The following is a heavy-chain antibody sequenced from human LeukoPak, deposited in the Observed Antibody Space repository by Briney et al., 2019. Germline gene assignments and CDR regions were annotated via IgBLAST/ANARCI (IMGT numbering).Heavy chain of an antibody. CDR3: ARGYQRYFAGMVNP. J-gene: IGHJ5*02. CDR1: GYTFTGYY. CDR2: INPNSGGT. D-gene: IGHD3-9*01. V-gene: IGHV1-2*02. Sequence: ASVKVSCKASGYTFTGYYMHWVRQAPGPGLEWMGWINPNSGGTNYAQKFQGRVTMTRDTSISTAYMELSRLRSDDTAVYYCARGYQRYFAGMVNPWGQGTLVTVSS.